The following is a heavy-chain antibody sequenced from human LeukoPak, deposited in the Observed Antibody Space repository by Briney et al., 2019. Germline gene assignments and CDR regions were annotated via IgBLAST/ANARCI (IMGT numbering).Heavy chain of an antibody. V-gene: IGHV3-48*02. D-gene: IGHD2-15*01. CDR1: GFTLSSYR. CDR3: ARDSGYAFDT. J-gene: IGHJ3*02. Sequence: GGSLRLSCAASGFTLSSYRMNWVRQAPGKGLEWVSYIRSSSSTIYYADSVKGRFTISSDNDKNPLYLQMNTLRDEDTAVYFCARDSGYAFDTWGQGTMVTVSS. CDR2: IRSSSSTI.